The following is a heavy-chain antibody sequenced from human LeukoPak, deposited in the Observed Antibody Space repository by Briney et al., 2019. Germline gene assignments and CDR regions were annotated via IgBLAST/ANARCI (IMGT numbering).Heavy chain of an antibody. V-gene: IGHV1-18*01. D-gene: IGHD3-16*01. Sequence: SVKVSCKASGYTFTSYGISWVRQAPGQGLEWMGWISAYNGNTNYAQKLQGRVTMTTDTSTSTAYMELRSLRSDDTAVYYCAKSSPIPPNSFWGSYPPGPTTRYYYGRDVWGKGTRVTVS. J-gene: IGHJ6*04. CDR1: GYTFTSYG. CDR2: ISAYNGNT. CDR3: AKSSPIPPNSFWGSYPPGPTTRYYYGRDV.